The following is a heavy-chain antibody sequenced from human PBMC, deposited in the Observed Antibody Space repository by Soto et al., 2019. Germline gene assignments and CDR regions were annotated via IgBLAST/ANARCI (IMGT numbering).Heavy chain of an antibody. V-gene: IGHV4-30-4*01. D-gene: IGHD1-1*01. J-gene: IGHJ6*02. CDR3: ARDLWVEPELYYYGMDV. CDR1: GDSISSADYY. CDR2: IFYSGTT. Sequence: SETLSLTCTVSGDSISSADYYWSWIRQTPGKGLEWIGHIFYSGTTYYNPSLKSRLTISVDTSKNHFSLRLTSVTSADTAVYYCARDLWVEPELYYYGMDVWGQGTTVTVSS.